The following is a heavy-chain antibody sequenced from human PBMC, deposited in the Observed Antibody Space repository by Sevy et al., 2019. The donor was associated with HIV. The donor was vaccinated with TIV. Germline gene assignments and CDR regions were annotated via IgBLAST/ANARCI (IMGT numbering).Heavy chain of an antibody. J-gene: IGHJ6*02. D-gene: IGHD3-10*01. CDR1: GFTFSSYS. V-gene: IGHV3-21*01. CDR3: ERTPQLWFGEFPNFYGMDV. CDR2: ISSSSSYI. Sequence: GGSLRLSCAASGFTFSSYSMNWVRQAPGKGLEWVSSISSSSSYIYYADSVKGRFTISGDKAKNSLYLQMNSLKAAYTAVYCCERTPQLWFGEFPNFYGMDVWGQGTSVTVSS.